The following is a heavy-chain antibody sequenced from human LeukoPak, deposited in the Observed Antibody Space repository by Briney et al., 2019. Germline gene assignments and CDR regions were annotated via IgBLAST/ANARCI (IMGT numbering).Heavy chain of an antibody. CDR1: GFTFDDYA. D-gene: IGHD2/OR15-2a*01. CDR3: AKDGSMPFAFDY. Sequence: GGSPRLSCAASGFTFDDYAMHWVRQAPGKGLEWVSGISWNSGSIGYADSVKGRFTISRDNAKNSLYLQMNSLRAEDTALYYCAKDGSMPFAFDYWGQGTLVTVSS. V-gene: IGHV3-9*01. CDR2: ISWNSGSI. J-gene: IGHJ4*02.